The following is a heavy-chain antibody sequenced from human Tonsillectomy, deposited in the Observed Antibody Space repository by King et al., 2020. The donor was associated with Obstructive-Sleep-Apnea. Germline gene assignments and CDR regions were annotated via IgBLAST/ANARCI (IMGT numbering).Heavy chain of an antibody. CDR1: GFSLITSGVG. CDR2: IYWDDDR. J-gene: IGHJ4*02. CDR3: ARRLRGFKFDY. V-gene: IGHV2-5*05. Sequence: ITLKESGPTLVKPTQTLTLTCAFSGFSLITSGVGVGWIRQPPGKALEWLALIYWDDDRVYGPSLKSRLTITKDTSKNQVVLTMTNMDPVDTATNYCARRLRGFKFDYWGQGTLVTVSS. D-gene: IGHD5-12*01.